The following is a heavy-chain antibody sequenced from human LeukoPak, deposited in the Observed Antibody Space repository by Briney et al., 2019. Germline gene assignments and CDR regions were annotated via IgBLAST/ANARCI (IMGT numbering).Heavy chain of an antibody. D-gene: IGHD6-13*01. CDR2: INPYGGNT. V-gene: IGHV1-46*01. Sequence: GASVKVSCKASGYTFTSYYMHWVRQAPGQGLEWVGRINPYGGNTSYAQKFQGRVTMTRDTSTKTLYMELSSLTSEDMAVYYCAGGDGSSWAKEFDFWGQGTLVTVSS. J-gene: IGHJ4*02. CDR3: AGGDGSSWAKEFDF. CDR1: GYTFTSYY.